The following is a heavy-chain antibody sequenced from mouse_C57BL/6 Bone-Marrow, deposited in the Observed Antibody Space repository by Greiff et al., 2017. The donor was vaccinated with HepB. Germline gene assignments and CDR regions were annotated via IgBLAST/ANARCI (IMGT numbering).Heavy chain of an antibody. D-gene: IGHD1-1*01. CDR3: ARGIYYYGSSYAMDY. Sequence: QVHVKQSGAELARPGASVKLSCKASGYTFTSYGISWVKQRTGQGLEWIGEIYPRSGNTYYNEKFKGKATLTADKSSSTAYMELRSLTSEDSAVYFCARGIYYYGSSYAMDYWGQGTSVTVSS. CDR1: GYTFTSYG. J-gene: IGHJ4*01. V-gene: IGHV1-81*01. CDR2: IYPRSGNT.